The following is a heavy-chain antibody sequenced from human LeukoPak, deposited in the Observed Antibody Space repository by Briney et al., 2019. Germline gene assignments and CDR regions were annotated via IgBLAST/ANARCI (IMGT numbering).Heavy chain of an antibody. CDR3: ASGIAVADTKGAFDI. CDR1: GLTVSGNY. CDR2: ISSSSSYI. V-gene: IGHV3-21*01. J-gene: IGHJ3*02. D-gene: IGHD6-19*01. Sequence: GGSLRLSCAASGLTVSGNYMSWVRQAPGKGLEWVSSISSSSSYIYYADSVKGRFTISRDNAKNSLYLQMNSLRVEDTAVYYCASGIAVADTKGAFDIWGQGTMVTVSS.